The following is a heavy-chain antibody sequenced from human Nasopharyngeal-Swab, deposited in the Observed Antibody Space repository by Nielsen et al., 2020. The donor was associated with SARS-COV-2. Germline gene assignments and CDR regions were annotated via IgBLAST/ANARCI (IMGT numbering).Heavy chain of an antibody. D-gene: IGHD2-15*01. Sequence: GESLKISCAASGFTFSSYSMNWVRQAPGKGLEWVSYISSSSSTIYYADSVKGRFTISRDNAKNSLYLQMNSLRAEDTAVYYCAGGYCSSGSCYPTPPYYYYGMDVWGQGTTVTVSS. J-gene: IGHJ6*02. CDR1: GFTFSSYS. CDR2: ISSSSSTI. CDR3: AGGYCSSGSCYPTPPYYYYGMDV. V-gene: IGHV3-48*04.